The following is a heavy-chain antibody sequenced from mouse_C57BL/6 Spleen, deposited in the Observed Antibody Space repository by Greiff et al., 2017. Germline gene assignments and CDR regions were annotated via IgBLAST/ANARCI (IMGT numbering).Heavy chain of an antibody. D-gene: IGHD2-3*01. J-gene: IGHJ3*01. CDR3: ARSRDGYPAWFAY. V-gene: IGHV1-49*01. Sequence: LVESGAELVRPGSSVKLSCKDSYFAFMASAMHWVKQRPGHGLEWIGSFTMYSDATEYSENFKGKATLTANTSSSTAYMELSSLTSEDSAVYYCARSRDGYPAWFAYWGQGTLVTVSA. CDR2: FTMYSDAT. CDR1: YFAFMASA.